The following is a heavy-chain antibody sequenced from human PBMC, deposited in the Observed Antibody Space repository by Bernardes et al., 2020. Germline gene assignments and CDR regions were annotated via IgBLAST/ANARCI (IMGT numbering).Heavy chain of an antibody. D-gene: IGHD3-22*01. CDR2: ISGSGGST. V-gene: IGHV3-23*01. CDR1: GFTFRSSA. CDR3: AKGYYDSSGYYFPLDAFDI. J-gene: IGHJ3*02. Sequence: VGSLLLSCAASGFTFRSSAMSWVRQAPGTGLAWVSAISGSGGSTYYADSVKGRFTISRDNSKNTLYLQMNSLRAEDTAVYYCAKGYYDSSGYYFPLDAFDIWGQGTMVTVSS.